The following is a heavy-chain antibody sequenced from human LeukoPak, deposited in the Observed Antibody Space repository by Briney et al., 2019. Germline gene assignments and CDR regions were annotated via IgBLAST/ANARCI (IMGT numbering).Heavy chain of an antibody. CDR2: IIPIFSTA. D-gene: IGHD2-2*01. CDR3: ASGSRYCSSTSCYPAFYYYYMDV. V-gene: IGHV1-69*01. J-gene: IGHJ6*03. CDR1: GGSFSSYA. Sequence: SVKVSCKASGGSFSSYAISWVRQAPGQGLEWMGGIIPIFSTANYAQKFQGRVTITADESTSTAYMELSSLRSEDTAVYYCASGSRYCSSTSCYPAFYYYYMDVWGKGTTVTVSS.